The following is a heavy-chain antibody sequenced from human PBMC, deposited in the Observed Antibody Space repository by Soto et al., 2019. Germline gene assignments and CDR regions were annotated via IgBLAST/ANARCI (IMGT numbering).Heavy chain of an antibody. CDR2: ISYPGTT. V-gene: IGHV4-59*08. J-gene: IGHJ5*02. CDR3: ARGGVMVTDNWLDP. CDR1: NDSISNYY. Sequence: QVHLHESGPGLVKPSETLSLTCTVSNDSISNYYWNWIRQSPGKGLEWIGYISYPGTTNYNPSLKCRVAISLDTPKKQFSLTLSSVTAADTAVYFCARGGVMVTDNWLDPWGQGTLVTVSS. D-gene: IGHD2-21*02.